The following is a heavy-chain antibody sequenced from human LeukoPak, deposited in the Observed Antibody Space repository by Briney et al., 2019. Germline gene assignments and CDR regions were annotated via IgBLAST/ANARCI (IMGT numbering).Heavy chain of an antibody. J-gene: IGHJ4*02. V-gene: IGHV3-21*04. CDR2: ISSSSSYI. Sequence: GGSLRLSCAASGFTFSSYSMNWVRQAPGKGLEWVSSISSSSSYIYYADSVKGRFTISRDNAKNSLYLQMNSLRAEDTAVYYCAKDEDIVVVPAPFDYWGQGTLVTVSS. CDR1: GFTFSSYS. D-gene: IGHD2-2*01. CDR3: AKDEDIVVVPAPFDY.